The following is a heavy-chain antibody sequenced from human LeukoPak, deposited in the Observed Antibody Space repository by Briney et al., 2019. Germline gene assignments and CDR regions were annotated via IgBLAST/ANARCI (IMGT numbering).Heavy chain of an antibody. CDR1: GFTFSSYS. CDR2: ISSSSSYI. Sequence: KPGGSLRLSCAASGFTFSSYSMNWVRQAPGKGLEWVSSISSSSSYIYYADSVKGRLTISRDNAKNSLYLQMNSLRAEDTAVYYCARGRITIFGVAAIWGQGTLVTVPS. J-gene: IGHJ4*02. CDR3: ARGRITIFGVAAI. V-gene: IGHV3-21*01. D-gene: IGHD3-3*01.